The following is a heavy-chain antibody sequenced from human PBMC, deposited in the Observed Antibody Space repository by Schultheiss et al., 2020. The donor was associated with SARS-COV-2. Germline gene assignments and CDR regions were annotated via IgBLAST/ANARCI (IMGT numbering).Heavy chain of an antibody. CDR2: VSGSGGST. CDR3: ARIFYGSGSYYKEDYYYGMDV. J-gene: IGHJ6*02. V-gene: IGHV3-23*01. Sequence: GGSLRLSCAASGFTFSSYAMSWVRQAPGKGLEWVSAVSGSGGSTYYADSVKGRFTISRDNSKNTLYLQMNSLRAEDTAVYYCARIFYGSGSYYKEDYYYGMDVWGQGTTVTVSS. CDR1: GFTFSSYA. D-gene: IGHD3-10*01.